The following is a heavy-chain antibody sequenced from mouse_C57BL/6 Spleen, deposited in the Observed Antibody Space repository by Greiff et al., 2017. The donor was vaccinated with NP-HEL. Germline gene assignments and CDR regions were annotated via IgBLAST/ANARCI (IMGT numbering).Heavy chain of an antibody. D-gene: IGHD2-3*01. V-gene: IGHV1-69*01. CDR3: ARSNDGYLHYFDY. Sequence: QVQLQQPGAELVMPGASVKLSCKASGYTFTSYWMHWVKQRPGQGLEWIGEIDPSDSYTNYNQKFKGKSTLTVDKSSSTAYMQLSSLTSEDSAVYYCARSNDGYLHYFDYWGQGTTLTVSS. J-gene: IGHJ2*01. CDR1: GYTFTSYW. CDR2: IDPSDSYT.